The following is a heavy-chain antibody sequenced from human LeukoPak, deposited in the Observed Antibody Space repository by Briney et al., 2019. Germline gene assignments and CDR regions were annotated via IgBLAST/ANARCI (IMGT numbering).Heavy chain of an antibody. CDR3: ASPLIDSIQGDAFDI. Sequence: GGSLRLSCAASRFTFSSYSMNWVRQAPGKGLEWVSSISSSGSYIYYADSVKDRFTISRDNAKNSLYLQMNSLRAEDAAVYYCASPLIDSIQGDAFDIWGQGTMVTVSS. D-gene: IGHD5-18*01. J-gene: IGHJ3*02. CDR2: ISSSGSYI. CDR1: RFTFSSYS. V-gene: IGHV3-21*01.